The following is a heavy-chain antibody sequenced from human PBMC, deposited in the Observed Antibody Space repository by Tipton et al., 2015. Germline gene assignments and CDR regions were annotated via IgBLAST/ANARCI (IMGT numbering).Heavy chain of an antibody. CDR2: INPSSGGT. D-gene: IGHD3-9*01. J-gene: IGHJ5*02. V-gene: IGHV1-2*02. CDR3: ARDPARYDILTGSSYNWFDP. Sequence: QVQLVQPGAEVRKPGASVQVSCKASGYTFTDYYIHWVRQVPGQGLEWMGWINPSSGGTNYVQKFRGRVAVTRDRSISTAYMELSSLRSDDTAIYYCARDPARYDILTGSSYNWFDPWGQGTLVTVSS. CDR1: GYTFTDYY.